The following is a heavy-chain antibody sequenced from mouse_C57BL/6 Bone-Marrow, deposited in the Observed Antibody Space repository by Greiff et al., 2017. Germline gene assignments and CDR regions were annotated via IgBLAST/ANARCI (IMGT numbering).Heavy chain of an antibody. CDR2: IDPGDGDT. V-gene: IGHV1-82*01. CDR3: ARCYGSSKYYYAMDY. CDR1: GYAFSSSW. D-gene: IGHD1-1*01. J-gene: IGHJ4*01. Sequence: QVQLKQSGPELVKPGASVKISCKASGYAFSSSWMNWVKQRPGKGLEWIGRIDPGDGDTNYNGKFKGKATLTADKSYSTADMQLSSLTSEDSAVYFCARCYGSSKYYYAMDYWGQGTSVTVSS.